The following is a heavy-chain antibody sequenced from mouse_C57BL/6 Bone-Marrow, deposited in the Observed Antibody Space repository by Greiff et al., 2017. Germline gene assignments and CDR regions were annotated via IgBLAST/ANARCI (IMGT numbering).Heavy chain of an antibody. CDR2: IDPSDSYT. Sequence: QVQLQQPGAELVRPGTSVTLSCKASGYTFTSYWMHWVKQRPGQGLEWIGVIDPSDSYTNYNQKFKGKATLTVDTSSSTAYMQLSSLTSEDSAVYYCARSGIYDGYPYYFDYWGQGTTLTVSS. CDR1: GYTFTSYW. V-gene: IGHV1-59*01. J-gene: IGHJ2*01. CDR3: ARSGIYDGYPYYFDY. D-gene: IGHD2-3*01.